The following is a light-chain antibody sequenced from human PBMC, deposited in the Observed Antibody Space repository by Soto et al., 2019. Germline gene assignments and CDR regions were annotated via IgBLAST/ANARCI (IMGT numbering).Light chain of an antibody. Sequence: SYELTQPPSVSVALGKTARITCGGNNIGSKSVHWYQQKPGQAPVLVIYYDNDRPSGIPERFSGSNSGNTATLTISRVEAGDEADYYCQVWDSSSDHVVFGGGTKLTVL. CDR2: YDN. V-gene: IGLV3-21*04. CDR3: QVWDSSSDHVV. J-gene: IGLJ2*01. CDR1: NIGSKS.